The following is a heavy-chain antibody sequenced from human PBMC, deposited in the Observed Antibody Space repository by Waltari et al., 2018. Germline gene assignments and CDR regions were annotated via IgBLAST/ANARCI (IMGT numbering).Heavy chain of an antibody. D-gene: IGHD3-10*01. CDR3: AKDSEGSGSYDY. CDR1: GFTFDDYT. V-gene: IGHV3-43*01. CDR2: ISWDGGST. J-gene: IGHJ4*02. Sequence: EVQLVESGGVVVQPGGSLSLSCAASGFTFDDYTMHWVRQAPGKGLEWVSLISWDGGSTYYADSVKGRFTISRDNSKNSLYLQMNSLRTEDTALYYCAKDSEGSGSYDYWGQGTLVTVSS.